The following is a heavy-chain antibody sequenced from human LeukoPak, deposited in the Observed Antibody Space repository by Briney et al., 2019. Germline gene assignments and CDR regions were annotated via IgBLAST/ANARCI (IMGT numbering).Heavy chain of an antibody. CDR1: GFTFSSYS. Sequence: GGSLRLSCAASGFTFSSYSMNWVRQAPGKGLEWVSSISSSSSYTYYADSVKGRFTISRDNAKNSLYLQMNSLRAEDTAVYYCARGPLRFWVDYWGQGTLVTVSS. D-gene: IGHD3-3*01. CDR3: ARGPLRFWVDY. V-gene: IGHV3-21*01. J-gene: IGHJ4*02. CDR2: ISSSSSYT.